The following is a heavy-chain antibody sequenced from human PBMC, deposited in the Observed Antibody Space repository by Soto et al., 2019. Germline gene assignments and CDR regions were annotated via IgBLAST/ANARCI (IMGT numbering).Heavy chain of an antibody. CDR3: ARDQPGYSYGYGLGY. D-gene: IGHD5-18*01. CDR2: ISSSSSYI. CDR1: GFTFSSYS. V-gene: IGHV3-21*01. J-gene: IGHJ4*02. Sequence: EVQLVXSGGGXVKPGXSXXXSXAASGFTFSSYSMNWVRQAPGKGLEWVSSISSSSSYIYYADSVKGRFTISRDNAKNSLYLQMNSLRAEDTAVYYCARDQPGYSYGYGLGYWGQGTLVTVSS.